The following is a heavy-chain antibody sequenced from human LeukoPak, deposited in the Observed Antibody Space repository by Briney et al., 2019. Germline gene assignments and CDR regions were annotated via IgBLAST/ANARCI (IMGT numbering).Heavy chain of an antibody. CDR2: INPNSGGT. V-gene: IGHV1-2*02. CDR3: ARRVGGRIQLWLSGWFDP. J-gene: IGHJ5*02. CDR1: GYTFTGYY. D-gene: IGHD5-18*01. Sequence: ASVKVSCKASGYTFTGYYMHWVRQAPGQALEWMGWINPNSGGTNYAQKFQGRVTMTRDTSISTAYMELSRLRSDDTAVYYCARRVGGRIQLWLSGWFDPWGQGTLVTVSS.